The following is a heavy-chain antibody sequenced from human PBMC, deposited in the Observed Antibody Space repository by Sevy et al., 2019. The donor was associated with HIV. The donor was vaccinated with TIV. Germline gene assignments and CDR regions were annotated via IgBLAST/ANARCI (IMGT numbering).Heavy chain of an antibody. CDR1: GFTFDDYA. CDR3: AKDIGNYYASYGFDAFDI. D-gene: IGHD3-22*01. J-gene: IGHJ3*02. Sequence: GGSLRLSCAASGFTFDDYAMHWVRQAPGKGLEWVSGINWNSGYIAYADSVKGRFTISRDNAKNSLYLQMNSLRTEDTALYYCAKDIGNYYASYGFDAFDIWGQGTMVTVSS. V-gene: IGHV3-9*01. CDR2: INWNSGYI.